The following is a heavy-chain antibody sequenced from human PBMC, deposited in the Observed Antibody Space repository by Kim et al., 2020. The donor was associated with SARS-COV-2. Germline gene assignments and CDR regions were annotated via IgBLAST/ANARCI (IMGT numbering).Heavy chain of an antibody. V-gene: IGHV3-30-3*01. CDR3: ARDMRYYDILTGYFPMGDYYYYYGMDV. D-gene: IGHD3-9*01. CDR1: GFTFSSYA. J-gene: IGHJ6*02. Sequence: GGSLRLSCAASGFTFSSYAMHWVRQGPGKGLEWVAVISYDGSNKYYADSVKGRFTISRDNSKNTLYLQMNSLRAEDTAVYYCARDMRYYDILTGYFPMGDYYYYYGMDVWGQGTTVTVSS. CDR2: ISYDGSNK.